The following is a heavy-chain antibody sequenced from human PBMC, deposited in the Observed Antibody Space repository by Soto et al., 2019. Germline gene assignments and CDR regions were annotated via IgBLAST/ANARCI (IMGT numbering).Heavy chain of an antibody. CDR2: ISGSGGST. Sequence: EVQLLESGGGLVQPGGSLRLSCAASGFTFSTYAMSWVRQAPGKGLEWVSGISGSGGSTNYADSVKGRFTISRDNSKNTLFLQMNSLRAEDTAVYYCAKGNSWAVAGTGFDYWGQGTLVTVSS. CDR3: AKGNSWAVAGTGFDY. D-gene: IGHD6-19*01. CDR1: GFTFSTYA. J-gene: IGHJ4*02. V-gene: IGHV3-23*01.